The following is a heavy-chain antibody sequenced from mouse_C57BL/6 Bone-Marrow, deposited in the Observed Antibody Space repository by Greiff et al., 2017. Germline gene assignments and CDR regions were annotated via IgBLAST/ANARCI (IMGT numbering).Heavy chain of an antibody. D-gene: IGHD2-3*01. J-gene: IGHJ3*01. Sequence: EVKVVESGGGLVQPGGSLSLSCAASGFTFTDYYMSWVRQPPGKALEWLGFIRNKANGYTTEYSASVKGRFTISRDNSQSILYLQMNALGAEDSATYYCARFGYDGYYWFAYWGQGTLVTVSA. CDR1: GFTFTDYY. V-gene: IGHV7-3*01. CDR2: IRNKANGYTT. CDR3: ARFGYDGYYWFAY.